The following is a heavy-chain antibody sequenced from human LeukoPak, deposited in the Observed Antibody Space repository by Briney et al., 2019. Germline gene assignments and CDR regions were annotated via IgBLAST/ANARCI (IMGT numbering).Heavy chain of an antibody. D-gene: IGHD3-16*01. CDR3: AALGVRFP. V-gene: IGHV4-34*01. J-gene: IGHJ5*02. Sequence: SETLSLTCGVYGGSFSGYYWSWIRQSPGKGLEWIGEINHGGSTNYNPSLKSRGTISVDTSKNQFSRKLHSVTAADTAGYYCAALGVRFPWGQGTLVTVSS. CDR1: GGSFSGYY. CDR2: INHGGST.